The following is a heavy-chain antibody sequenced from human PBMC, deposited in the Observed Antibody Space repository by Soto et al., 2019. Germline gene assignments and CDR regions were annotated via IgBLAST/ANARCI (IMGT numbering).Heavy chain of an antibody. Sequence: QVQLQQWGAGLLKPSETLSLTCAVYGGSFSGYYWSWIRQPPGKGLEWIGEINHSGSTNYNPSLKSRVTISVDTSKNQFSLKLSSVTAADTAVYYCARQGIVGAKGGPFDPWGQGTLVTVSS. CDR1: GGSFSGYY. J-gene: IGHJ5*02. D-gene: IGHD1-26*01. CDR2: INHSGST. CDR3: ARQGIVGAKGGPFDP. V-gene: IGHV4-34*01.